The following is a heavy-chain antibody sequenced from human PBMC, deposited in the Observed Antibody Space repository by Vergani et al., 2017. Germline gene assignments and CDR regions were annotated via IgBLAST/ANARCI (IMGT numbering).Heavy chain of an antibody. V-gene: IGHV4-30-4*01. CDR2: IHYSGTT. D-gene: IGHD2-2*01. CDR1: GGSISSDDFY. CDR3: ARRCSTTCSTMGRAAFDI. Sequence: QLQLQESGPGLVKPSQTLSLTCTVSGGSISSDDFYWSWIRQPPGKGLEWIGYIHYSGTTYYNSSLKSRVSMSVDTSKKQFSLKMNSVTAADTAVYYCARRCSTTCSTMGRAAFDIWGQGTMVTVSS. J-gene: IGHJ3*02.